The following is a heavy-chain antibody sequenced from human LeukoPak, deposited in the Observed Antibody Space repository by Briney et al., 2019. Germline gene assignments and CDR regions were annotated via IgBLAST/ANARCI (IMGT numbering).Heavy chain of an antibody. CDR3: ARLQATVSIHSYFDY. CDR2: IYYSGNT. V-gene: IGHV4-59*01. CDR1: GDSISRYY. J-gene: IGHJ4*02. Sequence: KPSETKSLTCTVSGDSISRYYWSWIRQSPGKGLEWIGYIYYSGNTNYNPSLKSRVTISVDTSKNQISLKLTSVTAADTAVYYCARLQATVSIHSYFDYWGQGTLVTVSS. D-gene: IGHD4-17*01.